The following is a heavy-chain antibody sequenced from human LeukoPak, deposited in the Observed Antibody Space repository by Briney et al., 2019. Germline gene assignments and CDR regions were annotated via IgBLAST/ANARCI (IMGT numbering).Heavy chain of an antibody. CDR1: GFTFRSYW. V-gene: IGHV3-7*01. CDR3: AKDKFTVTTFFDY. D-gene: IGHD4-17*01. Sequence: PGGSLRLSCAASGFTFRSYWMSWVRQAPGKGLEWVANINQDGSEKYYVDSVKGRFTISRDNSKNTLYLQMNSLRAEDTAVYYCAKDKFTVTTFFDYWGQGTLVTVSS. J-gene: IGHJ4*02. CDR2: INQDGSEK.